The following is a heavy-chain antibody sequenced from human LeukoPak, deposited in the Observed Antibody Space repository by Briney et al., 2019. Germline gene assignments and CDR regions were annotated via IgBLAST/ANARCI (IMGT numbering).Heavy chain of an antibody. CDR3: AKGGCSSTTCYLANP. D-gene: IGHD2-2*01. Sequence: QPGGSLRLSCSASGFTFSTFAMHWVRQAPGKGLECVACSNRNGGSTYYADSVKGRFTISRDNSKNTLYLQMNSLTAEDTALYYCAKGGCSSTTCYLANPWGQGTLVTVSS. V-gene: IGHV3-64*04. J-gene: IGHJ5*02. CDR1: GFTFSTFA. CDR2: SNRNGGST.